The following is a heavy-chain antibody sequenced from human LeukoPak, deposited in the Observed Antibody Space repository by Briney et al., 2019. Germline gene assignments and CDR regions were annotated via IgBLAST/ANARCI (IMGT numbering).Heavy chain of an antibody. Sequence: PSETLSLTCTVSGGSISSSSYYWGWIRQPPGKGLEWIGSIYYSGSTYYNPSLKCRVTISVDTSKNQFSLKLSSVTAADTAVYYCARQVVVPAAMGDVDYWGQGTLVTASS. CDR3: ARQVVVPAAMGDVDY. CDR1: GGSISSSSYY. D-gene: IGHD2-2*01. J-gene: IGHJ4*02. CDR2: IYYSGST. V-gene: IGHV4-39*01.